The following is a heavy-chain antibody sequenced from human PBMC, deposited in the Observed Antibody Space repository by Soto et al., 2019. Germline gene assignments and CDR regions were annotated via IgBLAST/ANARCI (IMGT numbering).Heavy chain of an antibody. CDR3: ARDLDDILTGYPNPMDY. J-gene: IGHJ4*02. V-gene: IGHV3-74*01. CDR1: GFTFSSYW. D-gene: IGHD3-9*01. Sequence: GGSLRLSCAASGFTFSSYWMHWVRQAPGKGLVWVSRINSDGRSTSYADSVKGRFTISRDNAKNTLYLQMNSLRAEDTAVYYGARDLDDILTGYPNPMDYWGQGTLVTVAS. CDR2: INSDGRST.